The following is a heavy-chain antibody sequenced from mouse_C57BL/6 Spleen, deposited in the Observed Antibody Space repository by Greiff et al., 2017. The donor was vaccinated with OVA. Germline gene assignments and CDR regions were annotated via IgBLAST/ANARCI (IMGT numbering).Heavy chain of an antibody. J-gene: IGHJ4*01. D-gene: IGHD3-2*02. Sequence: VQLQQSGPELVKPGASVKISCKASGYSFTSYYIHWVKQRPGQGLEWIGWIYPGSGNTKYNEKFKGKATLTADTSSSTAYMQLSSLTSEDSAVYYCGSQTAQATGYAMDYWGQGTSVTVSS. CDR1: GYSFTSYY. CDR2: IYPGSGNT. CDR3: GSQTAQATGYAMDY. V-gene: IGHV1-66*01.